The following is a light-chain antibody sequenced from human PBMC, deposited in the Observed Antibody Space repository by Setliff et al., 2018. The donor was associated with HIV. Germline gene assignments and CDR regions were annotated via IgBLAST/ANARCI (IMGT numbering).Light chain of an antibody. J-gene: IGLJ1*01. CDR3: QSYDSSLSAHV. Sequence: QSVLTQPPSVSGAPGQRVTISCTGSSSNIGAAYGVHWYRQFPGTAPKLLIYGNINRPSGVPDRFSGSKSGTSGSLTITGLQAEDEADYYCQSYDSSLSAHVFGTGTKVTVL. V-gene: IGLV1-40*01. CDR2: GNI. CDR1: SSNIGAAYG.